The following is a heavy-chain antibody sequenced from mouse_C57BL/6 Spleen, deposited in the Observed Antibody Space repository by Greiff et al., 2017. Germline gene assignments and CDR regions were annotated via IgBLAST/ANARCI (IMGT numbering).Heavy chain of an antibody. V-gene: IGHV1-85*01. J-gene: IGHJ2*02. CDR3: SRSTTAYFDY. D-gene: IGHD3-2*01. Sequence: VQLQQSGPELVKPGASVKLSCKASGYTFTSYDINWVKQRPGQGLEWIGWIDPSDGSTKYNDKFKGKATLTVDKSASTAYMQLHSLTSEDSAVYYCSRSTTAYFDYWGQGTSLTVSS. CDR1: GYTFTSYD. CDR2: IDPSDGST.